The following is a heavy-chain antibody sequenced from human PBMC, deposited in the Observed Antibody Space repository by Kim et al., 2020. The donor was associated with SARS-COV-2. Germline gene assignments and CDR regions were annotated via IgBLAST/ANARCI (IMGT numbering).Heavy chain of an antibody. CDR3: ASLTMVRGVIIIDYYGMDV. V-gene: IGHV1-69*04. Sequence: SVKVSCKASGGTFSSYAISWVRQAPGQGLEWMGRIIPILGIANYAQKFQGRVTITADKSTSTAYMELSSLRSEDTAVYYCASLTMVRGVIIIDYYGMDVWGQGTTVTVSS. CDR1: GGTFSSYA. D-gene: IGHD3-10*01. CDR2: IIPILGIA. J-gene: IGHJ6*02.